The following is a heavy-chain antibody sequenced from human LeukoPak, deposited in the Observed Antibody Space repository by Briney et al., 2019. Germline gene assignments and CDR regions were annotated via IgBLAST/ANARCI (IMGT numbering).Heavy chain of an antibody. V-gene: IGHV4-39*07. CDR2: IYYSGST. Sequence: SETLSLTCTVSGGSIRSSSYYWGWIRQPPGKGLEWIGSIYYSGSTYYNPSLKSRLTISVDTSKNQFSLKLSSVTAADTAVYYCARDPMSHYYDSSGYYPWGQGTLVTVSS. J-gene: IGHJ5*02. CDR1: GGSIRSSSYY. D-gene: IGHD3-22*01. CDR3: ARDPMSHYYDSSGYYP.